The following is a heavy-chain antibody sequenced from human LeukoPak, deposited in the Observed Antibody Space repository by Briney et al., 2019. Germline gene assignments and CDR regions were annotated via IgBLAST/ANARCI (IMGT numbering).Heavy chain of an antibody. CDR3: ARHYFGEGVAFDI. CDR1: GGSFNSYY. Sequence: SETLSLTCTVSGGSFNSYYWSWIRQPPGKGLEWIGYIYYSGSTNYNPSLKSRVTISVDTSKNQFSLKLSSVTAADTAVYYCARHYFGEGVAFDIWGQGTMVTVSS. D-gene: IGHD3-16*01. CDR2: IYYSGST. J-gene: IGHJ3*02. V-gene: IGHV4-59*08.